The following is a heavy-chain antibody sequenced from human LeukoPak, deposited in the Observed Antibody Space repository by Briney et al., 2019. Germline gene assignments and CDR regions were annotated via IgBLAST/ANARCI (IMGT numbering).Heavy chain of an antibody. D-gene: IGHD4-23*01. Sequence: GGSLRLSCAGSGFTFSSYSMNWVRQAPGKGLAWVSVISSSADSTYYADSVKGRFTISRDNSKNTLYLKMNNLRAEDTAVYYCAKPLEKYTYGGNFDYWGQGILVTVSS. CDR1: GFTFSSYS. J-gene: IGHJ4*02. V-gene: IGHV3-23*01. CDR3: AKPLEKYTYGGNFDY. CDR2: ISSSADST.